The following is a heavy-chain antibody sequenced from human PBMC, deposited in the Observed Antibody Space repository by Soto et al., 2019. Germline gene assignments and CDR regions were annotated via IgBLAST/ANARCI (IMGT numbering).Heavy chain of an antibody. V-gene: IGHV3-23*01. CDR3: AKDSYDCGGYSKAIDH. Sequence: GSLRLSCAASGITFNTYAMSWVRQAPGKGLEWVSAINDSGGSTYYADSVKGRFYISRDKSKYTLYLQINSLRAEDTAVYYCAKDSYDCGGYSKAIDHWGQGTLVTVSS. D-gene: IGHD3-22*01. CDR2: INDSGGST. J-gene: IGHJ4*02. CDR1: GITFNTYA.